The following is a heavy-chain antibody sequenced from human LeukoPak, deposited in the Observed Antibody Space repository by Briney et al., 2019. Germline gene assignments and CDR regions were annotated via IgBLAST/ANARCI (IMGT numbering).Heavy chain of an antibody. Sequence: GGSLRLSCAASGFTFSNYAMHWVRQAPGKGLEWVAIISYDGSNKYYADSVKGRFTISRDNSKSTLYLQMNSLRADDTAVYYCARGRSGSHHFDSWGQGTLVTVPS. D-gene: IGHD3-10*01. CDR2: ISYDGSNK. CDR3: ARGRSGSHHFDS. V-gene: IGHV3-30*04. J-gene: IGHJ4*02. CDR1: GFTFSNYA.